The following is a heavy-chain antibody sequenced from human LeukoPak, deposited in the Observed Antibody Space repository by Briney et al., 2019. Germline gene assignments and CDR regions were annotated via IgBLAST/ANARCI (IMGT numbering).Heavy chain of an antibody. CDR3: AKDRNDILTGHGPSGAEYFQH. J-gene: IGHJ1*01. V-gene: IGHV3-48*03. Sequence: GGSLRLSCAASGFTFSSYEMNWVRQAPGKGLEWVSYISSSGSTIYYADSVKGRFTISRDNSKNTLYLQMNSLRAEDTAVYYCAKDRNDILTGHGPSGAEYFQHWGQGTLVTVSS. CDR2: ISSSGSTI. D-gene: IGHD3-9*01. CDR1: GFTFSSYE.